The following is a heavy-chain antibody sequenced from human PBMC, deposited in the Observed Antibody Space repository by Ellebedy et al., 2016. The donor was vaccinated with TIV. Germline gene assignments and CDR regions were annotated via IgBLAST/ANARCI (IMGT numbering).Heavy chain of an antibody. V-gene: IGHV4-59*11. Sequence: MPSETLSLTCVVSGGSISGHYWSWIRQHPGKGLEWIGYIYSSGNTNYSPSLESRITISLDTSKNQFSLSLSSVTAADTAVYYCARQYCSDRSCYAFEFWGQGTLVTVSS. CDR1: GGSISGHY. J-gene: IGHJ4*02. CDR2: IYSSGNT. CDR3: ARQYCSDRSCYAFEF. D-gene: IGHD2-15*01.